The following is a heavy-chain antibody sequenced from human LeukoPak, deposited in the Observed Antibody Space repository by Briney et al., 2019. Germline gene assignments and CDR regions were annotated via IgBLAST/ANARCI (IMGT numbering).Heavy chain of an antibody. D-gene: IGHD4-17*01. CDR2: ISYDGSNK. CDR1: GFTFSSYG. CDR3: ANTRDGDYSFYYGMDV. J-gene: IGHJ6*04. Sequence: PGRSLRLSCAASGFTFSSYGMPWVWQAPGQGLEWEAVISYDGSNKYYADSVKGRFTISRDNPKNTLYLQMNSLRAEDPAVYYCANTRDGDYSFYYGMDVWGKGTTVTVSS. V-gene: IGHV3-30*18.